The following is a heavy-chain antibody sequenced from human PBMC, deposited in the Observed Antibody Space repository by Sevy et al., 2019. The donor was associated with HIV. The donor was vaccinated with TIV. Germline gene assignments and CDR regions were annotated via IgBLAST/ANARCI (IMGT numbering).Heavy chain of an antibody. CDR1: GGSISSYY. CDR3: ARDLGATERDYYFDY. V-gene: IGHV4-4*07. Sequence: SETLSLTCTVSGGSISSYYRSWIRQPAGKGLEWIGRIYTSGSTNYNPSLKSRVTMSVDTSKNQFSLKLSSVTAADTAVYYCARDLGATERDYYFDYWGQGTLVTVSS. D-gene: IGHD5-12*01. J-gene: IGHJ4*02. CDR2: IYTSGST.